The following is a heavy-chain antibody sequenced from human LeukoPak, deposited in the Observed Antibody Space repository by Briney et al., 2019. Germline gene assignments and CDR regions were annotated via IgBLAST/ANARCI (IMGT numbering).Heavy chain of an antibody. D-gene: IGHD3-16*01. CDR2: ISYDGSNK. Sequence: GGSLRLSCAASGFTFSSYAMHWVRQAPGKGLEWVAVISYDGSNKYYADSMKGRFTISRDNSKNTLYLQMNSLRAEDTAVYYCAKDNWLTWGQGTLVTVSS. V-gene: IGHV3-30*04. J-gene: IGHJ5*02. CDR3: AKDNWLT. CDR1: GFTFSSYA.